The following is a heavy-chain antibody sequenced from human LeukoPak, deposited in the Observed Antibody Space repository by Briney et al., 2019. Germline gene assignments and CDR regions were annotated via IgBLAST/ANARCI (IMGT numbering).Heavy chain of an antibody. CDR3: ARPNFWSGHAFDI. Sequence: SETLSLTCTVSGGSISSYYWSWVRQPAGKGLEWIGRIYTSGSTNYNLSLKSRVTMSVDTSKNQFSLKLTSVTAADTAVYYCARPNFWSGHAFDIWGQGTMVTVSS. V-gene: IGHV4-4*07. D-gene: IGHD3-3*01. J-gene: IGHJ3*02. CDR2: IYTSGST. CDR1: GGSISSYY.